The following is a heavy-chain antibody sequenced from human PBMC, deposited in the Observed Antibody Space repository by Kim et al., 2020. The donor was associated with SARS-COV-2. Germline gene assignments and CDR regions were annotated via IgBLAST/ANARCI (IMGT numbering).Heavy chain of an antibody. V-gene: IGHV7-4-1*02. Sequence: ASVKVSCKASGYTFTSYAMNWVRQAPGQGLEWMGWINTNTGNPTYAQGFTGRFVFSLDTSVSTAYLQISSLKAEDTAVYYCARGPDLRYYDILTGYYNPNYYYYYGIDVWGQGTTVTVSS. CDR3: ARGPDLRYYDILTGYYNPNYYYYYGIDV. CDR2: INTNTGNP. CDR1: GYTFTSYA. J-gene: IGHJ6*02. D-gene: IGHD3-9*01.